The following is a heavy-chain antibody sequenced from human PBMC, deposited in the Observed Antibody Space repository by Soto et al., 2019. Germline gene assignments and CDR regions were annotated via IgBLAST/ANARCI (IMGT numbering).Heavy chain of an antibody. D-gene: IGHD3-22*01. J-gene: IGHJ6*03. CDR3: ARHGYNYYMDV. CDR1: GGSISRSSYY. Sequence: SETLSLTCTVSGGSISRSSYYWGWVRQHPGKGLEWIGSMYYSGSTYYNPSLKSRVTISVDTSKNQFSLKLSSVTAADTAVYYCARHGYNYYMDVWGKGTTVTVSS. CDR2: MYYSGST. V-gene: IGHV4-39*01.